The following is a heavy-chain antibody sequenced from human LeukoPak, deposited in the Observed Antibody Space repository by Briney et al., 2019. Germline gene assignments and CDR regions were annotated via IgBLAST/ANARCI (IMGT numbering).Heavy chain of an antibody. Sequence: ASVKVSCKASGYTFTHYYMHWVRQAPEQGLEWMGWINPNSGGTNYAQKFQGRVTMTRDTSISTAYMELSRLRSDDTAVYYCARLTYYDFWSGYNYAFDIWGQGTMVTVSS. D-gene: IGHD3-3*01. V-gene: IGHV1-2*02. CDR3: ARLTYYDFWSGYNYAFDI. CDR1: GYTFTHYY. CDR2: INPNSGGT. J-gene: IGHJ3*02.